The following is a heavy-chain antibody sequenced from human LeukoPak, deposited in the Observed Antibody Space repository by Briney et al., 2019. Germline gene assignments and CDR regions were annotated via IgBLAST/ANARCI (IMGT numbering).Heavy chain of an antibody. Sequence: GGSLRLSCAASGFTFSTYNMNWVRQAPGKGLEWVSSITSSSSYIYYADSVKGRFTISRDNAKNSLYLQMNSLRAEDTAVYYCAKDYYDSSGYFRVPHVFDYWGQGTLVTVSS. J-gene: IGHJ4*02. CDR2: ITSSSSYI. D-gene: IGHD3-22*01. CDR1: GFTFSTYN. CDR3: AKDYYDSSGYFRVPHVFDY. V-gene: IGHV3-21*01.